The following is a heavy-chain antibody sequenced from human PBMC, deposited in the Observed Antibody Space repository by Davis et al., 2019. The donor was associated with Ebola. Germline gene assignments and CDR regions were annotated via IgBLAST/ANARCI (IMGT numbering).Heavy chain of an antibody. CDR1: GFTVSSNY. CDR2: IYSGGST. D-gene: IGHD6-13*01. V-gene: IGHV3-53*05. J-gene: IGHJ6*02. CDR3: ARDRRYSSSWYFGMDV. Sequence: GESLKISCAASGFTVSSNYMSWVRQAPGKGLEWVSVIYSGGSTYYADSVKGRFTISRDNSKNTLYLQMNSLRAEDTAVYYCARDRRYSSSWYFGMDVWGQGTTITVSS.